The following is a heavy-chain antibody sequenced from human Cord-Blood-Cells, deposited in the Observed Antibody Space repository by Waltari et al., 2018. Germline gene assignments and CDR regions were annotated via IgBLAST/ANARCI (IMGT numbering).Heavy chain of an antibody. J-gene: IGHJ4*02. CDR3: ARGPFAGATKFLDY. D-gene: IGHD1-26*01. CDR2: INHRGST. CDR1: GGSFSGYY. V-gene: IGHV4-34*01. Sequence: QVQLQQWGAGLLKPSETLSLTCAVYGGSFSGYYWSWIRQPPGKGLEWIGEINHRGSTNYKPARKKRVTISGDTAKNQCALKLSSVTAADTAVYYCARGPFAGATKFLDYWGQGTLVTVSS.